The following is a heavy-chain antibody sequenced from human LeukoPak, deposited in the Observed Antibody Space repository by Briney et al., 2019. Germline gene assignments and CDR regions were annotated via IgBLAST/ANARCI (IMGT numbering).Heavy chain of an antibody. J-gene: IGHJ4*02. CDR3: ATVAVIRGVTYFDY. D-gene: IGHD3-10*01. CDR2: LFYSGST. CDR1: GGSISSYY. V-gene: IGHV4-59*01. Sequence: SETLSLTCTVSGGSISSYYWSWIRQPPGKGLEWIAYLFYSGSTDYNPSLESRVTISVDTSKHQFSLKLCSVTAVDTAVYYCATVAVIRGVTYFDYWGQGTLVTVSS.